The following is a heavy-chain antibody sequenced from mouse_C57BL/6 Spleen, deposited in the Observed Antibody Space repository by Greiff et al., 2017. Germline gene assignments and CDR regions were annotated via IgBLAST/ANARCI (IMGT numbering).Heavy chain of an antibody. CDR3: ARRRYDGDFDY. J-gene: IGHJ2*01. CDR2: IDPSDSYT. V-gene: IGHV1-69*01. Sequence: QVQLKQSGAELVMPGASVKLSCKASGYTFTSYWMHWVKQRPGQGLEWIGEIDPSDSYTNYNQKFKGKSTLTVYKSSSTAYMQLSILTSEDSAVYYCARRRYDGDFDYWGQGTTLTVSS. CDR1: GYTFTSYW. D-gene: IGHD2-14*01.